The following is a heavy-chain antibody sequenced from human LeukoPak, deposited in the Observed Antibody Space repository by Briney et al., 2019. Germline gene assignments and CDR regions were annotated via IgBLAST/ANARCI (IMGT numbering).Heavy chain of an antibody. D-gene: IGHD3-10*01. Sequence: GGSLRLSCAASGFTFNNYAMSWVRQAPGKGLEWVSAISGSGGSTYYADSVKGRFTISRDNSKNTLYLQMNSLRAEDTAVYYCAKDQPPPTLWTYWGQGTLVTVSS. CDR3: AKDQPPPTLWTY. J-gene: IGHJ4*02. CDR1: GFTFNNYA. V-gene: IGHV3-23*01. CDR2: ISGSGGST.